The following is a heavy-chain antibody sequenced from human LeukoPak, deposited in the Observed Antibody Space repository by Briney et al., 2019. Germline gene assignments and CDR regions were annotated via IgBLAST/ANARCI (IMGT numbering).Heavy chain of an antibody. CDR3: ARAGISAVQFDP. CDR2: INPNSGGT. V-gene: IGHV1-2*02. D-gene: IGHD1-14*01. J-gene: IGHJ5*02. Sequence: ASGKVSCKASGYTFTGYYMHWVRQAPGQGLEWMGWINPNSGGTNYAQKFQGRVTMTRDTSISTAYMGLSRLRSDDTAVYYCARAGISAVQFDPWGQGTLVTVSS. CDR1: GYTFTGYY.